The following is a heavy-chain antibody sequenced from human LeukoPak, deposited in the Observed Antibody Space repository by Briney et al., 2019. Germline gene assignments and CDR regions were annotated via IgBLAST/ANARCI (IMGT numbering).Heavy chain of an antibody. CDR2: IFYTGIT. J-gene: IGHJ6*02. Sequence: SETLSLTCTVSGGSISNYYWTWIRQPPGKGLEWLGYIFYTGITDYNPSLKSRVTISVDTSKNQFSLKVSSVTAADTAVYYCARQAWFGETLYGMDVWGQGTLVAVSS. CDR3: ARQAWFGETLYGMDV. D-gene: IGHD3-10*01. CDR1: GGSISNYY. V-gene: IGHV4-59*08.